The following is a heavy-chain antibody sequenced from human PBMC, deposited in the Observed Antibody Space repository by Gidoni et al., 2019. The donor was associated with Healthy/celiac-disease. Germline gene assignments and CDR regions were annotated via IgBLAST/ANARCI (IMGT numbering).Heavy chain of an antibody. D-gene: IGHD1-26*01. CDR2: IVVGSGNT. V-gene: IGHV1-58*01. CDR3: AAESGSTMGYYYGMDV. J-gene: IGHJ6*02. Sequence: QMQLVQSGPEVKKPGTSVKVSCTASGFTFTSSAVQWVRQARGQRLEWIGWIVVGSGNTNYAQKFQERVTITRDMSTSTAYMELSSLRSEDTAVYYCAAESGSTMGYYYGMDVWGQGTTVTVSS. CDR1: GFTFTSSA.